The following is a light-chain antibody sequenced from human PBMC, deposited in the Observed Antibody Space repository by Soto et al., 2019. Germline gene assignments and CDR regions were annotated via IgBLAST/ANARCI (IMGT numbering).Light chain of an antibody. V-gene: IGKV3-20*01. J-gene: IGKJ1*01. CDR1: QSVISSY. CDR3: QQFGGSLTWT. Sequence: EVVLTQSPVSLSLSPGGRATLSCRASQSVISSYLAWYQQKPGQAPRLLIYGASSRATGIPDRFSGSGSGTDFTLTISRLEPEDCAVYYCQQFGGSLTWTFGQGTKVDIK. CDR2: GAS.